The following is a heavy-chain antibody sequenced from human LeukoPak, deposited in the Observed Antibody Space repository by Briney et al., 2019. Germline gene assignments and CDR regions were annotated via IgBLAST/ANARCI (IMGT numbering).Heavy chain of an antibody. D-gene: IGHD4-17*01. CDR2: NNPSGGST. CDR3: AREGGVGDYERYYFDY. CDR1: GYTFTSYY. V-gene: IGHV1-46*01. J-gene: IGHJ4*02. Sequence: ASVKVSCKASGYTFTSYYTHWFQQPPGKGLEWMEINNPSGGSTSYAQKFQGRVTMTRDTSTSTVYMELSSLRSEDTAVYYCAREGGVGDYERYYFDYWGQGTLVTVSS.